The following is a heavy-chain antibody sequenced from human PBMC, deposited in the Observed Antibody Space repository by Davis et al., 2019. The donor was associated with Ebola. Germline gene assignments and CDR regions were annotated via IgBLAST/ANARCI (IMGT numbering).Heavy chain of an antibody. D-gene: IGHD3-22*01. Sequence: AASVKVSCKASGGTFSSYAISWVRQAPGQGLEWMGGIIPIFGTANYAQKLQGRVTMTTDTSTSTAYMELRSLRSDDTAVYYCARGGYYSISVVVYYYGMDVWGQGTTVTVSS. J-gene: IGHJ6*02. CDR2: IIPIFGTA. CDR1: GGTFSSYA. CDR3: ARGGYYSISVVVYYYGMDV. V-gene: IGHV1-69*05.